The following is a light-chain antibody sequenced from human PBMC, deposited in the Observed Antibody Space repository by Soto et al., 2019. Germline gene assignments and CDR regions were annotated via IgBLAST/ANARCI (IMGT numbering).Light chain of an antibody. CDR3: QTWGSGIVV. J-gene: IGLJ2*01. CDR1: SGHSNYA. CDR2: LNSDGSH. V-gene: IGLV4-69*01. Sequence: QLVLTQSPSASASLGASVKLTCTLSSGHSNYAIAWHQQQSETGPRYLMKLNSDGSHSTGDGIPDRFSGSSSGAERYLTISSLQSEDEADYYCQTWGSGIVVFGGGTKVTVL.